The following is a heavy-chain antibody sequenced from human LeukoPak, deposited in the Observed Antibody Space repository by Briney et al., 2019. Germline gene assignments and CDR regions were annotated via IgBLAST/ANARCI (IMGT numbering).Heavy chain of an antibody. CDR1: GGSISSYY. D-gene: IGHD6-13*01. CDR2: IYYSGST. Sequence: SETLSLTCTVSGGSISSYYWSWLRQPPGKGLEWIGYIYYSGSTNYNPSLKGRVTISVDTSKNQFSLKLSSVTAADTAVYYCAREAGGQQLVYAFDIWGQGTLVTVSS. V-gene: IGHV4-59*01. CDR3: AREAGGQQLVYAFDI. J-gene: IGHJ1*01.